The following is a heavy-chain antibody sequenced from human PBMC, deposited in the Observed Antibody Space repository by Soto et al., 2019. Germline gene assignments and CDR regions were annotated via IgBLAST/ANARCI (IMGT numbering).Heavy chain of an antibody. Sequence: EVHLLESGGNVVQPGGSLRLSCAASGFTFSSYAMNWVRQAPGKGLEWVSSISANGRNTYYADSVKGRFIISRDRSKNTLYLQLDILRVEDTAIYYCAKDLSSLGWLALGAPFDSWGQGTLVTVSS. CDR1: GFTFSSYA. D-gene: IGHD5-18*01. CDR3: AKDLSSLGWLALGAPFDS. J-gene: IGHJ4*02. CDR2: ISANGRNT. V-gene: IGHV3-23*01.